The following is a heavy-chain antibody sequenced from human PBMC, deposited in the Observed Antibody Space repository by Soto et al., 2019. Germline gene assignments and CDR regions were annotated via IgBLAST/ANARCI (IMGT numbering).Heavy chain of an antibody. CDR2: IYHSGST. Sequence: SETLSLTCAVSGYSISSGYYWGWIRQPPGKGLEWIGSIYHSGSTYYNPSLKSRVTISVDTSKNQFSLKLSSVTAADTAVYYCARADVLRFLEWLFPTPFDYWGQGTLVTVSS. CDR3: ARADVLRFLEWLFPTPFDY. CDR1: GYSISSGYY. V-gene: IGHV4-38-2*01. D-gene: IGHD3-3*01. J-gene: IGHJ4*02.